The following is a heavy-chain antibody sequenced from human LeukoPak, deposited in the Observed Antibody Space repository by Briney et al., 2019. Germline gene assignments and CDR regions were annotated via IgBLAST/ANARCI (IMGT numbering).Heavy chain of an antibody. V-gene: IGHV1-69*04. Sequence: ASVKVSCKASGGTFSSCAISWVRQAPGQGLEWMGRIIPILGIANYAQKFQGRVTITADKSTSTAYMELSSLRSEDTAVYYCARAAYCSGGRCAFDIWGQGTMVTVSS. D-gene: IGHD2-15*01. CDR3: ARAAYCSGGRCAFDI. CDR2: IIPILGIA. CDR1: GGTFSSCA. J-gene: IGHJ3*02.